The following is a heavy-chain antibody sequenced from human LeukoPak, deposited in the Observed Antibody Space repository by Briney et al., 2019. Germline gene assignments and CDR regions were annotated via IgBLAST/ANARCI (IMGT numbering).Heavy chain of an antibody. V-gene: IGHV1-2*02. CDR1: GYNFAVHY. CDR2: INPKSGGT. D-gene: IGHD3/OR15-3a*01. Sequence: ASVKLSCQASGYNFAVHYVHWVRQAPGQGLEWMGWINPKSGGTDYAQKFQGRVAMTSDTSIRTGYMELNNLTSYDTAVYYCARVDNRDWYYFDYWGQGSLVTVSS. CDR3: ARVDNRDWYYFDY. J-gene: IGHJ4*02.